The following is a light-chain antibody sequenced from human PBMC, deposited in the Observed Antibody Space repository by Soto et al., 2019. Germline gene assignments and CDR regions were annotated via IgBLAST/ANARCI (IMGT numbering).Light chain of an antibody. Sequence: QLVLTQPPSASASLGASVKLTCTLNSGHSSYAIAWHQQQPEKGPRYLMKLNSDGSHSKGDGIPDRFSGSSSGAERYLTISSLQSEDEADYYCQTWGTGGAWVFGGGTKLTVL. J-gene: IGLJ3*02. V-gene: IGLV4-69*01. CDR1: SGHSSYA. CDR2: LNSDGSH. CDR3: QTWGTGGAWV.